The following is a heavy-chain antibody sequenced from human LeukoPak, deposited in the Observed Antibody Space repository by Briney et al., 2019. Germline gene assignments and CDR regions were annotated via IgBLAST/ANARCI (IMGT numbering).Heavy chain of an antibody. Sequence: PGGSLRLSCAASGFTFSSYAMSWVRQAPGKGLEWVSAISGSGGSTYYADSVKGRFTISRDNSKNTLYLQMNSLRAEDTAVYYCAKLPRSGWPLAYYYYGMDVWGQGTTVTVSS. CDR2: ISGSGGST. D-gene: IGHD6-19*01. V-gene: IGHV3-23*01. J-gene: IGHJ6*02. CDR3: AKLPRSGWPLAYYYYGMDV. CDR1: GFTFSSYA.